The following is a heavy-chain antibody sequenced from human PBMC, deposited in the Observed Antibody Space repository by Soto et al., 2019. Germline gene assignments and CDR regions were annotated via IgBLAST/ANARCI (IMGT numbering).Heavy chain of an antibody. CDR3: ARGRGRSLDWLLEPYYYVMDG. D-gene: IGHD3-3*01. J-gene: IGHJ6*02. CDR2: MNPNSGNT. Sequence: SENASGYPLVYTLTSYDINSVRQATGQGLEWMGWMNPNSGNTGYAQKFHGRVTMTRNTSISTAYMELRSLRSEDKAVYYCARGRGRSLDWLLEPYYYVMDGWGQGTTVIVSS. V-gene: IGHV1-8*01. CDR1: VYTLTSYD.